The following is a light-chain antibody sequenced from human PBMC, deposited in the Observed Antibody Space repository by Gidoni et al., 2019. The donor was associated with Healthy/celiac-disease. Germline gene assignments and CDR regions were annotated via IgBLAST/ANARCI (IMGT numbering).Light chain of an antibody. CDR1: QGISSA. CDR3: QQFNNYGA. V-gene: IGKV1D-13*01. J-gene: IGKJ4*01. CDR2: DAS. Sequence: AIQLTQSPSSLSASVGDRVTITCRARQGISSALAWYQQKPGKAPKLLIYDASSLESGVPSRFSGSGSGTDFTLTISSLQPEDFATYYCQQFNNYGAFGGGTKVEIK.